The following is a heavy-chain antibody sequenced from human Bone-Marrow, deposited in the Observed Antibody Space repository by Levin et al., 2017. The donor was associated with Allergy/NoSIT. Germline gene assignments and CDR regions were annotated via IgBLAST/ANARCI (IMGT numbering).Heavy chain of an antibody. J-gene: IGHJ6*02. D-gene: IGHD3-22*01. Sequence: SQTLSLTCAVSGGSISSSNWWSWVRQPPGKGLEWIGEIYHSGSTNYNPSLKSRVTISVDKSKNQFSLKLSSVTAADTAVYYCARDLWLVIKADDDGMDVWGQGTTVTVSS. CDR3: ARDLWLVIKADDDGMDV. CDR1: GGSISSSNW. V-gene: IGHV4-4*02. CDR2: IYHSGST.